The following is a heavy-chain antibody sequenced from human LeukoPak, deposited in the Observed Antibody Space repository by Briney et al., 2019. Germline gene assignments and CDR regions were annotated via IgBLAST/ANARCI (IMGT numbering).Heavy chain of an antibody. J-gene: IGHJ3*02. CDR3: ARAQVGATLGYAFDI. D-gene: IGHD1-26*01. Sequence: GGSLRLSCAVSGFSVTNYAMHWVRQAPGKGLEYVSVISSNGVTTYYVESVKGRFTISRDNSRNTVYLQMGSLRAEDMAVYYCARAQVGATLGYAFDIWGRGTMVTVSS. CDR1: GFSVTNYA. V-gene: IGHV3-64*02. CDR2: ISSNGVTT.